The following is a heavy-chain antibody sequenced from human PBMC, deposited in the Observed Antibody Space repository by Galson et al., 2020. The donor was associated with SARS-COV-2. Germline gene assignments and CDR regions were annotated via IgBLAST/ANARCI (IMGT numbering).Heavy chain of an antibody. V-gene: IGHV3-33*01. CDR2: IWYDGSNK. CDR1: GFTFSSYG. Sequence: WGSLRLSCAASGFTFSSYGMHWVRQAPGKGLEWVAVIWYDGSNKYYADSVKGRFTISRDNSKNTLYLQMNSLRAEDTAVYYCARETVVPAANYYYYGMDVWGQGTTVTVSS. J-gene: IGHJ6*02. D-gene: IGHD2-2*01. CDR3: ARETVVPAANYYYYGMDV.